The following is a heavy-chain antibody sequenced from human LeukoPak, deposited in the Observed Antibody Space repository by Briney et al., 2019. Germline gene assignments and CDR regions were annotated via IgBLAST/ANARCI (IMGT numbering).Heavy chain of an antibody. CDR1: GFTFDDYA. CDR2: ISWNSGSI. CDR3: AKDLSPGTVYGMDV. V-gene: IGHV3-9*01. J-gene: IGHJ6*02. D-gene: IGHD2/OR15-2a*01. Sequence: GRSLRLSCAASGFTFDDYAMHWVRQAPGKGLEWVSGISWNSGSIGYADSVKGRFTISRDNAKNSLYLQMNSLRAEDTALYYCAKDLSPGTVYGMDVWGQGTTVTVSS.